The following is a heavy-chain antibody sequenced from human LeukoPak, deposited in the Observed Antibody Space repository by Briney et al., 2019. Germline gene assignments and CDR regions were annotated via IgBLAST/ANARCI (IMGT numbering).Heavy chain of an antibody. V-gene: IGHV4-39*07. D-gene: IGHD1-26*01. J-gene: IGHJ3*02. CDR2: IYYSGST. CDR1: GGSISSSSYY. Sequence: SETLSLTCTVSGGSISSSSYYWGWIRQPPGKGLEWIGSIYYSGSTYYNPSLKSRVTISVDTSKNQFSLKLSSVTAADTAVYYCARGGLPTEGAFDIWGQGTMVTVSS. CDR3: ARGGLPTEGAFDI.